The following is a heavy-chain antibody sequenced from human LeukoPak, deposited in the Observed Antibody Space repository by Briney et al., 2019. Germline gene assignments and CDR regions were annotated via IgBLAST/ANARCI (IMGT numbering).Heavy chain of an antibody. D-gene: IGHD3-22*01. V-gene: IGHV5-51*01. CDR3: ARHEYYYDSSGFEYFDY. Sequence: GESLKISCKGSGYSFTSYWIGWVRQMPGKGLEWMGIIYPGDSDTRYSPSFQGQVTISADKSISTAYLQWSSLKASDTAMYYCARHEYYYDSSGFEYFDYWGQGTLVTVSS. CDR2: IYPGDSDT. CDR1: GYSFTSYW. J-gene: IGHJ4*02.